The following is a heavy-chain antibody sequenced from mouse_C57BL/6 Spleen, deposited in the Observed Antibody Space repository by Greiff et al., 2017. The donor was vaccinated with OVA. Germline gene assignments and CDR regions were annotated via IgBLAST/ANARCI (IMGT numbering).Heavy chain of an antibody. V-gene: IGHV1-26*01. Sequence: EVQLQQSGPELVKPGASVKISCKASGYTFTDYYMNWVKQSHGKSLEWIGDINPNNGGTSYNQKFKGKATLTVDKSSSTAYMELRSLTSEDSAVYYCARNYYYGSSYFDYWGQGTTLTVSS. J-gene: IGHJ2*01. CDR2: INPNNGGT. CDR3: ARNYYYGSSYFDY. D-gene: IGHD1-1*01. CDR1: GYTFTDYY.